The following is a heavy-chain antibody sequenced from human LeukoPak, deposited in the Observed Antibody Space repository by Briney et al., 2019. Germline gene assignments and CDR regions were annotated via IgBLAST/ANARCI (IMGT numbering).Heavy chain of an antibody. J-gene: IGHJ3*01. CDR3: ARIYQYYDSSSN. Sequence: GASVKVSCKASGYTFTGYYMHWVRQAPGQGLEWMGWINPNSGGTNYAQKFQGRVTMTGDTSISTAYMELSRLRSDDTAVYYCARIYQYYDSSSNWGQGTMVTVSS. V-gene: IGHV1-2*02. CDR2: INPNSGGT. CDR1: GYTFTGYY. D-gene: IGHD3-22*01.